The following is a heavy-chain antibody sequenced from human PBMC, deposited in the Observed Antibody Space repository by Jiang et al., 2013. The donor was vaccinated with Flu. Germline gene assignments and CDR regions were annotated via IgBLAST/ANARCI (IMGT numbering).Heavy chain of an antibody. CDR2: SITVGPP. CDR1: GGSISNFY. D-gene: IGHD2-15*01. J-gene: IGHJ2*01. Sequence: SLTCTVSGGSISNFYWNWIRQPPGRDLSGLAISITVGPPTYNPSLQSRATISLDTSKNQFSLQLTSMTAADTAVYYCARDEGIQADWFFDLWGRGTLVTVSS. CDR3: ARDEGIQADWFFDL. V-gene: IGHV4-59*01.